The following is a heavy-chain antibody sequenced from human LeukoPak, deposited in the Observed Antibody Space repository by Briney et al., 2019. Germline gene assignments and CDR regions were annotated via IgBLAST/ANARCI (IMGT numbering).Heavy chain of an antibody. CDR3: ARSPRKYSSSGNGFHI. D-gene: IGHD6-13*01. CDR1: GGSISSYY. Sequence: SETLSLTCTVSGGSISSYYWSWIRQPPGKGLEWIGYIYYSESTNYNPSLTSRVTISVDTSKNQFSLKLSSVTAADTAVYYCARSPRKYSSSGNGFHIWGQGTMVTVSS. CDR2: IYYSEST. J-gene: IGHJ3*02. V-gene: IGHV4-59*12.